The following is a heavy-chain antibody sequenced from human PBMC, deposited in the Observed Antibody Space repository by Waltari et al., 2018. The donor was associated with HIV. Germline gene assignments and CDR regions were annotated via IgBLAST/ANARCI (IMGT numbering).Heavy chain of an antibody. Sequence: QVPLVQSGPEVKSPGASVKISCEASGGTLSGFTVHWLRQAPGQGLAWMGWINVGLDQSRFSERCQGRVSLNRDTSQTTVFMELKNLRSDHTAVYFCARGTTWRTRVLESWGQGTLVTVSS. CDR2: INVGLDQS. CDR1: GGTLSGFT. D-gene: IGHD1-1*01. V-gene: IGHV1-3*01. J-gene: IGHJ1*01. CDR3: ARGTTWRTRVLES.